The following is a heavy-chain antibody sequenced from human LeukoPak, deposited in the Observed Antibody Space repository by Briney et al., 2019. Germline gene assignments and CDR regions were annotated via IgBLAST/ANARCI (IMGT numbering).Heavy chain of an antibody. CDR2: ISAYNGNT. J-gene: IGHJ4*02. CDR1: GYTFTSYG. V-gene: IGHV1-18*01. D-gene: IGHD6-13*01. Sequence: ASVKVSCKASGYTFTSYGITWVRQAPGQGLEWMGWISAYNGNTNYAQKLQGRVTMTTDTSTSTAYMELRSLRSDDPAVYYCARGPGDSRPYYFDYWGQGTLVTVSS. CDR3: ARGPGDSRPYYFDY.